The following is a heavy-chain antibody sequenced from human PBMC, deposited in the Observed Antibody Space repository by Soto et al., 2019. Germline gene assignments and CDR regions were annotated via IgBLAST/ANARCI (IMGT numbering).Heavy chain of an antibody. CDR2: IVPIYRTA. CDR3: VRDSGAKLSSS. J-gene: IGHJ4*02. Sequence: SVKGSCTASGGTFSSYRSNWVRQAPGQGLEWVGGIVPIYRTADYAQKFQGRVTITADESARTSYMELRSLKSQDTAVYYCVRDSGAKLSSSWGQGTLVTVSS. CDR1: GGTFSSYR. V-gene: IGHV1-69*01. D-gene: IGHD6-13*01.